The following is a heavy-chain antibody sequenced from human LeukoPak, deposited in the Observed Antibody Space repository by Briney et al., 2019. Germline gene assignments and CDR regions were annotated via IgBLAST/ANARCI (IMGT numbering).Heavy chain of an antibody. J-gene: IGHJ4*02. Sequence: GGSLRLSCAASGFTFSSYNMNWVRQAPGKGLEWVSSISISSRYINYADSVKGRFTISRDNAKDPLLLQMNSLRVEDTAVYYCARGANDTGNYRGFWGQGTLVTVSS. CDR3: ARGANDTGNYRGF. V-gene: IGHV3-21*01. CDR1: GFTFSSYN. D-gene: IGHD1-26*01. CDR2: ISISSRYI.